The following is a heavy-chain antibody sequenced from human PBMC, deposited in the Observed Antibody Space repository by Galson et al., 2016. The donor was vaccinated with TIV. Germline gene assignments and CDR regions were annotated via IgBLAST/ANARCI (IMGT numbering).Heavy chain of an antibody. D-gene: IGHD2-2*03. J-gene: IGHJ6*02. Sequence: SETLSLTCTVSGGSLSPYYWTWIRQPPGKGLEWIGYMYYNGNTKYNPSLGSRITISVDMSTQKISLELNSVTAADTAVYYCARDGWVSVTPYGMDVWGQGTTVTVSS. CDR3: ARDGWVSVTPYGMDV. CDR2: MYYNGNT. CDR1: GGSLSPYY. V-gene: IGHV4-59*01.